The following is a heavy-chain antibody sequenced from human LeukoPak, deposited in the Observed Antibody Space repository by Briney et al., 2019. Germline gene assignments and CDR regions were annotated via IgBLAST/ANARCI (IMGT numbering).Heavy chain of an antibody. CDR3: ARGGYYGSGNDFRFDP. V-gene: IGHV4-34*01. J-gene: IGHJ5*02. D-gene: IGHD3-10*01. Sequence: SETLSLTCAVYGGSFSGYYWSWIRQPPGRGLEWIGEINHSGSTNYNPSLKSRVTISVDTSKNQFSLKLSSVTAADTAVYYCARGGYYGSGNDFRFDPWGQGTLVTVSS. CDR1: GGSFSGYY. CDR2: INHSGST.